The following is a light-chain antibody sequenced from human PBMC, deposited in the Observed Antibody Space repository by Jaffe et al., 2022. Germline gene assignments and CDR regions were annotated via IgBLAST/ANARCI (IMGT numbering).Light chain of an antibody. V-gene: IGLV2-11*01. CDR2: DVS. CDR1: SSDVGGYNY. CDR3: CSYAGSYTHVV. J-gene: IGLJ2*01. Sequence: QSALTQPRSVSGSPGQSVTISCTGTSSDVGGYNYVSWYQQHPGKAPKLMIYDVSKWPSGVPDRFSGSKSGNTASLTISGLQADDEADYYCCSYAGSYTHVVFGGGTKLTVL.